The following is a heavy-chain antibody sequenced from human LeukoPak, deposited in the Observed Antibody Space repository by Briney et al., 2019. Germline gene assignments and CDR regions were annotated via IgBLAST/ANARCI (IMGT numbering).Heavy chain of an antibody. J-gene: IGHJ4*02. CDR2: IYYSGST. D-gene: IGHD1-20*01. Sequence: SETLSLTCTVSGSSISSYYWSWIRQPPGKGLEWIGYIYYSGSTNYNPSLKSRVTISVDTSKNQFSLKLSSVTAADTAVYYCAGGNWFTFDYWGQGTLVTVSS. CDR3: AGGNWFTFDY. V-gene: IGHV4-59*01. CDR1: GSSISSYY.